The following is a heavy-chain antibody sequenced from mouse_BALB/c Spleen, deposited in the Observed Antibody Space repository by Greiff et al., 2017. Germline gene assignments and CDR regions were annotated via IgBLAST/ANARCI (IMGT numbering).Heavy chain of an antibody. D-gene: IGHD2-14*01. J-gene: IGHJ4*01. V-gene: IGHV5-4*02. CDR2: ISDGGSYT. CDR1: GFTFSDYY. Sequence: EVMLVESGGGLVKPGGSLKLSCAASGFTFSDYYMYWVRQTPEKRLEWVATISDGGSYTYYPDSVKGRFTISRDNAKNNLYLQMSSLKSEDTAMYYCARGRGTTPMDYWGQGTSVTVSS. CDR3: ARGRGTTPMDY.